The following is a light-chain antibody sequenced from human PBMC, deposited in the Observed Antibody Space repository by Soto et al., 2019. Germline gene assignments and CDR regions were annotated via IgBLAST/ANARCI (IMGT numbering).Light chain of an antibody. CDR3: QQYYNWPLT. V-gene: IGKV3-15*01. Sequence: EVVMTQSPATLSVSPGERATLSCRASQSVSSNLAWYQQKPGQAPRLLIYGTSTRATGIPARFSGSGSGTEFTLTISSLQSEDFAVYHCQQYYNWPLTFGGGTKV. CDR2: GTS. CDR1: QSVSSN. J-gene: IGKJ4*01.